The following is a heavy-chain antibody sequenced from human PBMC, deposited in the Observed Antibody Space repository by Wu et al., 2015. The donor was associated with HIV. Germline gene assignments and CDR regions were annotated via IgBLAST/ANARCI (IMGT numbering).Heavy chain of an antibody. CDR1: GYTFTSYG. Sequence: QVQLVQSGAEVKKPGASVKVSCKASGYTFTSYGISWVRQAPGQGLEWMGWISAYNGNTNYAQKLQGRVTMTTDTSTSTAYMELRSLRSDDTAVYYCARGHPDNYDILTGYYNARELRPPDAFDIWAKGQWSPSLQ. J-gene: IGHJ3*02. CDR3: ARGHPDNYDILTGYYNARELRPPDAFDI. D-gene: IGHD3-9*01. V-gene: IGHV1-18*01. CDR2: ISAYNGNT.